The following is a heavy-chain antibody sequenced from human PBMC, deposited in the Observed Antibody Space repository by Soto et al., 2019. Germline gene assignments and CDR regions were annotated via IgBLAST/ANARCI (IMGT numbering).Heavy chain of an antibody. CDR2: IYWDDDK. Sequence: QITLKESGPTLVKPTQTLTLTCTFSGFSLSTFGVSVCWIRQPPGKALEWLALIYWDDDKRYSPSLNNRLTITKDTSKDQLVLTVTNMDPLDTATYNCAHHNSMVNAFDIWGQGTMVTVSS. V-gene: IGHV2-5*02. CDR1: GFSLSTFGVS. D-gene: IGHD3-10*01. CDR3: AHHNSMVNAFDI. J-gene: IGHJ3*02.